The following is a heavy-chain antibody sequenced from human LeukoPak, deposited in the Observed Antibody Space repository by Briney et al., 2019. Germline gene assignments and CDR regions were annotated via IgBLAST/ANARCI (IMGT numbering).Heavy chain of an antibody. CDR1: GDSVSSNSAA. J-gene: IGHJ5*02. D-gene: IGHD3-3*01. V-gene: IGHV6-1*01. CDR2: TYYRSKWYN. Sequence: QTLSLTCAISGDSVSSNSAAWNWIRQSPSRGLEWLGRTYYRSKWYNDYAVSVKSRITINPDTSKNQFSLQLNSVTPEDTAVYYCARDQDYDFWSGYRSGWFDPWGQGTLVTVSS. CDR3: ARDQDYDFWSGYRSGWFDP.